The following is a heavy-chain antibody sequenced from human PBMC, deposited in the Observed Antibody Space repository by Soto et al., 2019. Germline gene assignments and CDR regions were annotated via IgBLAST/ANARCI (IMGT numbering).Heavy chain of an antibody. Sequence: QPGGSLRLSCAASGFTFSSYGMHWVRQAPGKGLEWVAVISYDGSNKYYADSVKGRFTISRDNSKNTLYLQMNSLRAEDTAVYYCAKDTVVTRYYHYGMDVWGQGTTVTVSS. J-gene: IGHJ6*02. D-gene: IGHD2-21*02. CDR2: ISYDGSNK. V-gene: IGHV3-30*18. CDR3: AKDTVVTRYYHYGMDV. CDR1: GFTFSSYG.